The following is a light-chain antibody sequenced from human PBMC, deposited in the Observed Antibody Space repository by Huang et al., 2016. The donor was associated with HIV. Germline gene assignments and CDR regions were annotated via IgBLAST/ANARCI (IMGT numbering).Light chain of an antibody. CDR3: LQHKAFHLPT. J-gene: IGKJ1*01. Sequence: DIQMTQSPSVMSASVGDRVTITCRANQDIFNYLAWFQQKPGKVPKRLIYGVSSLQSGVLSRFSGSGSGTEFTLTISSLQPEDFATYYCLQHKAFHLPTFGQGTQVEV. V-gene: IGKV1-17*03. CDR2: GVS. CDR1: QDIFNY.